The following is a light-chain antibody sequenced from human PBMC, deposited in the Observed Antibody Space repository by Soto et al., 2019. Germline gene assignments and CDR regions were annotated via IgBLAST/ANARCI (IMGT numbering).Light chain of an antibody. V-gene: IGKV1-5*03. J-gene: IGKJ1*01. CDR2: KAS. Sequence: DIQMTQSPSTLSASVGDRVTITCRASQSISSWLAWYQQKPGKAPKLLIYKASSLESGVPSRFSGSGSGTYFTINISSLQTDDFSTYYCQQYNSYWTFGQGTKVEIK. CDR3: QQYNSYWT. CDR1: QSISSW.